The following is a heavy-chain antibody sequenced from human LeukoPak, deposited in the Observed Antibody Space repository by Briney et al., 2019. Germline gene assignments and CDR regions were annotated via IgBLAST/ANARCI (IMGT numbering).Heavy chain of an antibody. D-gene: IGHD5-18*01. CDR3: AKAIRGYSYGQTFDWYYYGMDV. Sequence: PGGSLRLSCAASGFTFSSYAMSWVRQAPGKGLEWVSAISGSGGSTYYADSVKGRFTISRDNSKNTLYLQMNSLRAEDTAVYYCAKAIRGYSYGQTFDWYYYGMDVWGQGTTVTVSS. J-gene: IGHJ6*02. V-gene: IGHV3-23*01. CDR2: ISGSGGST. CDR1: GFTFSSYA.